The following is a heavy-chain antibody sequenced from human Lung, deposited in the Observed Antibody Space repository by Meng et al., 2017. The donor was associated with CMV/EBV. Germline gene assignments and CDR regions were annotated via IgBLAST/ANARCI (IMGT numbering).Heavy chain of an antibody. J-gene: IGHJ6*02. D-gene: IGHD5-12*01. CDR1: GFTFSSYS. CDR2: ISSSSSYI. Sequence: GGSLRLSCAASGFTFSSYSMNWVRQAPGKGLEWVSSISSSSSYIYYADSVKGRFTISRDNAKNSLYLQMNSLRAEDTAVYYCARDLRGYSGYDYPYYYYGMDVWGQGTTVTVS. V-gene: IGHV3-21*01. CDR3: ARDLRGYSGYDYPYYYYGMDV.